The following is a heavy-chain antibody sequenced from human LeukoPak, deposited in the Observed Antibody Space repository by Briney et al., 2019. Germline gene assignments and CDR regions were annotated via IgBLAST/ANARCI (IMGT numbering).Heavy chain of an antibody. CDR3: AREELQAPVVTTTPPFDY. D-gene: IGHD2-21*02. CDR2: ISYDGSNK. CDR1: GFTFSSYG. V-gene: IGHV3-30*03. J-gene: IGHJ4*02. Sequence: PGRSLRLSCAASGFTFSSYGMHWVRQAPGKGLEWVAVISYDGSNKYYADSVKGRFTISRDNSKNTLYLQMNSLRAEDTAVYYCAREELQAPVVTTTPPFDYWGQGTLVTVSS.